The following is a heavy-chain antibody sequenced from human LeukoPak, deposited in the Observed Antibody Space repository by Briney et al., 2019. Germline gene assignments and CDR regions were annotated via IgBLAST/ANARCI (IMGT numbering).Heavy chain of an antibody. V-gene: IGHV3-23*01. Sequence: PGGSLRLSCAGSGFTFSSYAMSWVRQAPGKGLEWVSTISSSGGSTYYADSVKGRFTISRDNSKNTLYLQMNSLRAEDTAVYYCARDKSSSGWYIDYWGQGTLVTVSS. CDR1: GFTFSSYA. J-gene: IGHJ4*02. CDR3: ARDKSSSGWYIDY. CDR2: ISSSGGST. D-gene: IGHD6-19*01.